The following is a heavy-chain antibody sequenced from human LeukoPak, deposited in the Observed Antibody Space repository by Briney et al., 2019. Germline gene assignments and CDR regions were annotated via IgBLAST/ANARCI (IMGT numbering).Heavy chain of an antibody. V-gene: IGHV3-23*01. CDR2: ISDSGGST. D-gene: IGHD3-22*01. CDR3: AKRGVVIRVILVGFHKEAYYFDS. J-gene: IGHJ4*02. Sequence: GGSLRLSCAVSGITLSNYGMSWVRQAPGKGLEWVAGISDSGGSTNYADSVKGRFTISRDNPNNTLYLQMNSLRVEDTAVYFCAKRGVVIRVILVGFHKEAYYFDSWGQGARVTVSS. CDR1: GITLSNYG.